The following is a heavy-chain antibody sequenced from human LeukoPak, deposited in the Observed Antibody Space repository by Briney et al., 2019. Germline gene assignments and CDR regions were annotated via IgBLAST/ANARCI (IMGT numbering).Heavy chain of an antibody. CDR2: VIPIFGTA. Sequence: TVTVFCNASGASFSSYAISWVRQANGQPLDCMGGVIPIFGTANYAPKFQGRVTITADESTSTAYMELSSLRSEDTAVYYCATTTSHYWGQGTLVTVSS. CDR1: GASFSSYA. J-gene: IGHJ4*02. D-gene: IGHD5-12*01. CDR3: ATTTSHY. V-gene: IGHV1-69*13.